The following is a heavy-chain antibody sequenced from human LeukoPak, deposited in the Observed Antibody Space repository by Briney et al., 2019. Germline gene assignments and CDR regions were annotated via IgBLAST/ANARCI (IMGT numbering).Heavy chain of an antibody. J-gene: IGHJ4*02. CDR1: GFTFSNYW. CDR2: IKQDGSEK. D-gene: IGHD3-3*01. Sequence: PGGSLRLSRAASGFTFSNYWMSWVRQAPGKGLEWVANIKQDGSEKYYVDSLKGRFTISRDNAKNSLYLQMNSLTVEDTAVYYCASQYYGRFDYWGQGTLVTVSS. CDR3: ASQYYGRFDY. V-gene: IGHV3-7*01.